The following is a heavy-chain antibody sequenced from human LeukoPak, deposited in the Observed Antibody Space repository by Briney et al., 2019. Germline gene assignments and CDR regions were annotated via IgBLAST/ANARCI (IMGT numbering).Heavy chain of an antibody. D-gene: IGHD6-13*01. Sequence: SETLSLTCTVSGGSISSYYWSWIRQPPGKGLEWIGYIYTSGSTNYNPSLKSRVTISVDTSKNQFSLKRSSVTAADTAVYYCARRASSSWYGGGHNWFDPWGQGTLVTVSS. CDR3: ARRASSSWYGGGHNWFDP. J-gene: IGHJ5*02. CDR2: IYTSGST. CDR1: GGSISSYY. V-gene: IGHV4-4*09.